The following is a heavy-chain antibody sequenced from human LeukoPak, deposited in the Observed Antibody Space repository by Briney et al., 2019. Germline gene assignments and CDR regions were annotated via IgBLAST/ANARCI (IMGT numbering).Heavy chain of an antibody. J-gene: IGHJ4*02. CDR3: GISRAPPFDC. V-gene: IGHV3-11*01. Sequence: GGSLRLSCAGSGFTFTDYYMNWVRQAPGKGLEGVSYISSDGSAIYYADSVKGRFTGSRDNAKNSPYLQMNSLRVEDTAVYYCGISRAPPFDCWGLGTLVTVSS. CDR2: ISSDGSAI. D-gene: IGHD6-13*01. CDR1: GFTFTDYY.